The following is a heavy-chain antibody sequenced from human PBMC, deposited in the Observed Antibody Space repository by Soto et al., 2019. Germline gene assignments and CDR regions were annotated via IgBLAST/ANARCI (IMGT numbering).Heavy chain of an antibody. V-gene: IGHV3-30-3*01. Sequence: QVHLVESGGDVVQPGRSLRLSCAASGFTFTSHAMHWVRQTPGEGLEWVAIISDYGTRKFYADSVQGRFSISRDNASNTLYLQMNSLTIEDTGIFYCARDIGVGGTSGIPDYWGQGTLVTVSS. D-gene: IGHD1-1*01. CDR3: ARDIGVGGTSGIPDY. CDR2: ISDYGTRK. CDR1: GFTFTSHA. J-gene: IGHJ4*02.